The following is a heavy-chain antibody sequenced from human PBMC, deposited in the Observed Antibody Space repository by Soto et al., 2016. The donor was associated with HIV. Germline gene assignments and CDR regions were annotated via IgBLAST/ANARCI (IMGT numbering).Heavy chain of an antibody. V-gene: IGHV4-59*08. CDR3: ARNMYYYGSGPGDI. J-gene: IGHJ3*02. Sequence: QVQLQESGPGLVKPSETLSLNCTVSGGSISSYYWSWDPAAPREGTEWIAYIYYTGSTNYNPSLKRRVTISVDTSKNQFSLKLSSVTAADTAVYYCARNMYYYGSGPGDIWGQGTMVTVSS. CDR1: GGSISSYY. CDR2: IYYTGST. D-gene: IGHD3-10*01.